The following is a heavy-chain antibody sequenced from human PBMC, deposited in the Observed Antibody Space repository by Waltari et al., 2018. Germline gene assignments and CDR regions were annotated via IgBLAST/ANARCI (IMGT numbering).Heavy chain of an antibody. J-gene: IGHJ3*01. Sequence: EVQLVESGGGLVRPGGSLRLSCAASGFSVSNEYMSWVRQAPGKGLGWVSVLYIAGSTCYAESVEGRFTISRDKSQNAFFLQMSSLRVEDTAVYFCARHFDGSSYYQYDAFDLWGPGTVVVVSS. CDR2: LYIAGST. D-gene: IGHD3-22*01. CDR3: ARHFDGSSYYQYDAFDL. V-gene: IGHV3-53*04. CDR1: GFSVSNEY.